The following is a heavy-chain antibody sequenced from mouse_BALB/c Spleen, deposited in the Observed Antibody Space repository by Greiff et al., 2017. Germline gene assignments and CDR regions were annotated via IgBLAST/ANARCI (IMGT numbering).Heavy chain of an antibody. V-gene: IGHV1-7*01. CDR1: GYTFTSYW. CDR2: INPSTGYT. Sequence: VHLVESGAELAKPGASVKMSCKASGYTFTSYWMHWVKQRPGQGLEWIGYINPSTGYTEYNQKFKDKATLTADKSSSTAYMQLSSLTSEDSAVYYCARKGGLSPCAYWGQGTLVTVSA. D-gene: IGHD2-2*01. CDR3: ARKGGLSPCAY. J-gene: IGHJ3*01.